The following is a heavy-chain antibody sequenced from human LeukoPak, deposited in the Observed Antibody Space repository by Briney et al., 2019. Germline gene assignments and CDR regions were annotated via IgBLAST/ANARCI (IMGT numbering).Heavy chain of an antibody. D-gene: IGHD1-20*01. J-gene: IGHJ3*02. CDR2: ISSSSSYI. CDR1: GFTFSSYS. Sequence: GGSLRLSCAASGFTFSSYSMNWVRQAPGKGLEWVSSISSSSSYIYYADSVKGRFTISRDNAKNSLYPQMNSLRAEDTAVYYCASRGHITGTAGNAFDIWGQGTMVTVSS. CDR3: ASRGHITGTAGNAFDI. V-gene: IGHV3-21*01.